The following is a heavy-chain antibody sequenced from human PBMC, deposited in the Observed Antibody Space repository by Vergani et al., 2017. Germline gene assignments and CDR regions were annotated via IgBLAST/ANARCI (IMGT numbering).Heavy chain of an antibody. CDR3: ATKPRRQWLVLKGAFDI. CDR1: GYTFTGYY. Sequence: QVQLVQSGAEVKKPGASVKVSCKASGYTFTGYYMHWVRQAPGQGLEWMGWINPNSGGTNYAQKFQGRVTMTRDTSISTAYMELSRLRSNDTAVYYCATKPRRQWLVLKGAFDIWGQGTMVTVSS. D-gene: IGHD6-19*01. V-gene: IGHV1-2*02. J-gene: IGHJ3*02. CDR2: INPNSGGT.